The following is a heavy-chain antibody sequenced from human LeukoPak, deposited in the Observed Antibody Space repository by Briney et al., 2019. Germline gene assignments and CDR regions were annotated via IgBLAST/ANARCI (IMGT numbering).Heavy chain of an antibody. CDR2: INPSGGST. Sequence: GASVKVSCKASGYTFTGYYMHWVRQAPGQGLEWMGIINPSGGSTSHAQKFQGRVTMTRDMSTSTVYMELSSLRSEDTAVYYCARVITMIGRFVLDYWGQGTLVTVSS. V-gene: IGHV1-46*01. CDR3: ARVITMIGRFVLDY. CDR1: GYTFTGYY. J-gene: IGHJ4*02. D-gene: IGHD3-10*02.